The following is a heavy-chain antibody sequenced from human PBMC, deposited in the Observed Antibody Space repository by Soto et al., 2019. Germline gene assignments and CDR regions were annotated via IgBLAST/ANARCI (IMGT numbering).Heavy chain of an antibody. Sequence: ASVKVCCKASGYTFTSYGISWVRQAPGQGLEWMGWISAYNGNTNYAQKLQGRVTMTTDTSTSTAYMELRSLRSDDTAVYYCARSKRRWVGELLESDYWGQGTLVTVSS. J-gene: IGHJ4*02. V-gene: IGHV1-18*01. CDR3: ARSKRRWVGELLESDY. CDR1: GYTFTSYG. CDR2: ISAYNGNT. D-gene: IGHD3-10*01.